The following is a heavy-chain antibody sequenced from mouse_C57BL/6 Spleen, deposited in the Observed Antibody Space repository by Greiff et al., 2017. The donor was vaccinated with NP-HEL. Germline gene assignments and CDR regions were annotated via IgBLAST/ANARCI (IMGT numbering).Heavy chain of an antibody. D-gene: IGHD1-1*01. CDR1: GFTFSSYA. CDR3: AREGITTVGPGPFDY. CDR2: ISDGGSYT. J-gene: IGHJ2*01. Sequence: EVKLMESGGGLVKPGGSLKLSCAASGFTFSSYAMSWVRQTPEKRLEWVATISDGGSYTYYPDNVKGRFTISRDNAKNNLYLQMSHLKSEDTAMYYCAREGITTVGPGPFDYWGQGTTLTVSS. V-gene: IGHV5-4*01.